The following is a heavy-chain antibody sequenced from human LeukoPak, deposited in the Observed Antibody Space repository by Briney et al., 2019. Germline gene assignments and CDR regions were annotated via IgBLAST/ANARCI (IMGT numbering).Heavy chain of an antibody. CDR3: ARHGGIGVVVPAAPFDY. J-gene: IGHJ4*02. CDR1: GGSVSSSSYY. V-gene: IGHV4-39*07. CDR2: IYYSGST. D-gene: IGHD2-2*01. Sequence: PSETLSLTCTVSGGSVSSSSYYWGWIRQPPGKGLEWIGSIYYSGSTYYNPSLKSRVTISVDTSKNQFSLKLSSVTAADTAVYYCARHGGIGVVVPAAPFDYWGQGTLVTVSS.